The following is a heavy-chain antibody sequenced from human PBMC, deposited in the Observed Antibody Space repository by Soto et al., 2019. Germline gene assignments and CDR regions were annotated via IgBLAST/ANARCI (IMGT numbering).Heavy chain of an antibody. CDR2: INPSGGST. CDR3: AREKTVIVVVPAAEPYYYGMDV. D-gene: IGHD2-2*01. J-gene: IGHJ6*02. Sequence: GASVKVSCKASGYTFTSYYMHWVRQAPGQGLEWMGIINPSGGSTSYAQKFQGRVTMTRDTSTSTVYMELSSLRSEDTAVYYCAREKTVIVVVPAAEPYYYGMDVWGQGTTGTVS. CDR1: GYTFTSYY. V-gene: IGHV1-46*01.